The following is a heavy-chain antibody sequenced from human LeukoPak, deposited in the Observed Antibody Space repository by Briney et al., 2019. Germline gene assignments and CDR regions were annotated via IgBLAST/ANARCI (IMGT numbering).Heavy chain of an antibody. D-gene: IGHD4-17*01. V-gene: IGHV3-53*01. Sequence: GGSLRLSCAASGFTVSSNYKSWVRQAPGKGLEWVSVIYSGGSTYYADSVKGRFTISRDNSKNTLYLQMNSLRAEDTAVYYCARDRHGDYSPDYYHYGMDVWGKGTTVTVSS. CDR3: ARDRHGDYSPDYYHYGMDV. CDR1: GFTVSSNY. CDR2: IYSGGST. J-gene: IGHJ6*04.